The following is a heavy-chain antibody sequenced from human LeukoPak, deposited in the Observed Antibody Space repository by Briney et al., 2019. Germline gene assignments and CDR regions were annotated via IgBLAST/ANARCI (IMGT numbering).Heavy chain of an antibody. Sequence: SETLSLTCIVSGGSISSSSYYWAWIRQPPGKGLEWIGSIYYSGSTYYNPSLKSRVTISADTSKNQFSLKLSSVTAADTAVYFCARRVIVATIDYWGQGTLVTVSS. D-gene: IGHD5-12*01. CDR3: ARRVIVATIDY. J-gene: IGHJ4*02. CDR2: IYYSGST. CDR1: GGSISSSSYY. V-gene: IGHV4-39*01.